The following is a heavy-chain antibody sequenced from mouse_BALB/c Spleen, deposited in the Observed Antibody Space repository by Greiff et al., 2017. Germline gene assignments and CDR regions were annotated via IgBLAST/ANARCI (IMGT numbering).Heavy chain of an antibody. D-gene: IGHD3-1*01. CDR3: ARRAPGADYFDY. CDR1: GYSITSDYA. J-gene: IGHJ2*01. Sequence: EVKLQESGPGLVKPSQSLSLTCTVTGYSITSDYAWNWIRQFPGNKLEWMGYISYSGSTSYNPSLKSRISITRDTSKNQFFLQLNSVTTEDTATYYCARRAPGADYFDYWGQGTTLTVSS. CDR2: ISYSGST. V-gene: IGHV3-2*02.